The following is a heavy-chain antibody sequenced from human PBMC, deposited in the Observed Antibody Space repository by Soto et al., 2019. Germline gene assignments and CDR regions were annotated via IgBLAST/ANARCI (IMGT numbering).Heavy chain of an antibody. CDR2: ISWNSGSI. CDR3: AKGDCSGGSCQMDF. CDR1: GFTFDDYA. V-gene: IGHV3-9*01. D-gene: IGHD2-15*01. Sequence: EVQLVESGGGLVQPGRSLRLSCAASGFTFDDYAMHWVRQAPGKGLEWVSGISWNSGSIGYADSVKGRFTNSRDNAKNSLYLQMNSLRAEDTALYFCAKGDCSGGSCQMDFWGQGTLVTVSS. J-gene: IGHJ4*02.